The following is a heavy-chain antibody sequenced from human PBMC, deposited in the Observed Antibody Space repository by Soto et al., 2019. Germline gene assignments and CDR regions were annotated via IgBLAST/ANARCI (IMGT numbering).Heavy chain of an antibody. CDR1: GFTFSSYA. CDR2: ISYDGSNK. Sequence: QVQLVESGGGVVQPGRSLRLSCAASGFTFSSYAMHWVRQAPGKGLEWVAVISYDGSNKYYADSVKGRFTISRDNSKNTLYLQMNSLRAEDTAVYYCSRGSLRLGELTPFDYWGQGTLVTVSS. D-gene: IGHD3-16*01. V-gene: IGHV3-30-3*01. J-gene: IGHJ4*02. CDR3: SRGSLRLGELTPFDY.